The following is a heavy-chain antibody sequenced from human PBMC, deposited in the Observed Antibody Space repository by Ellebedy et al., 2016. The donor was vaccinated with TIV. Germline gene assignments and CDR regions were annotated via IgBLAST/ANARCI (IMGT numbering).Heavy chain of an antibody. Sequence: GESLKISCAASGFTFSSYAMSWVRQAPGKGLEWVSGISGSAVSTAYANSVKGRFTISRDNSKNTLYLQMNSLRAEDTAVYYCASSRYHYYLWNTIFVYWGQGTLVTVAS. CDR3: ASSRYHYYLWNTIFVY. V-gene: IGHV3-23*01. J-gene: IGHJ4*02. D-gene: IGHD3-10*01. CDR2: ISGSAVST. CDR1: GFTFSSYA.